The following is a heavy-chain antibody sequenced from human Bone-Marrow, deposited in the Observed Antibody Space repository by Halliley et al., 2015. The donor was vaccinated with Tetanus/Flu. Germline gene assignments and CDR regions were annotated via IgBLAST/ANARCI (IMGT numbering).Heavy chain of an antibody. CDR3: ARDAVGVTPYFDY. Sequence: VKPTQTLSLTCAISGDLVSRNGAAWNWIRQSPSRGLEWLGRTYYRSKWYNDYAVSLRGRIIISPDTSNNLFSLHLNSVTPEDTAMYYCARDAVGVTPYFDYWGQGALVTVSS. V-gene: IGHV6-1*01. D-gene: IGHD1-26*01. CDR2: TYYRSKWYN. J-gene: IGHJ4*02. CDR1: GDLVSRNGAA.